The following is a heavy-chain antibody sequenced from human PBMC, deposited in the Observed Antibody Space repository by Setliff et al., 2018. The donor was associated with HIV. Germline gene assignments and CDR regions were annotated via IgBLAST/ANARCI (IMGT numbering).Heavy chain of an antibody. D-gene: IGHD3-10*01. Sequence: PSETLSLTCTVSGGSISGYYWSWIRRPPGKGLEWIGEINHSGSTNYNPSLKSRVTISVDTSKNQFSLKLSSVTAADTAVYYCARGRITMVRGVIMRGYYYYYMDVWGKGTTVTVSS. CDR3: ARGRITMVRGVIMRGYYYYYMDV. V-gene: IGHV4-34*01. CDR1: GGSISGYY. J-gene: IGHJ6*03. CDR2: INHSGST.